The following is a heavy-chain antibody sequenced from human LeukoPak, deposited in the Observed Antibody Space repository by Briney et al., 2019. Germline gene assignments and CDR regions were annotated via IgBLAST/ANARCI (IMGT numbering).Heavy chain of an antibody. CDR3: AKGGIEDYSFDY. J-gene: IGHJ4*02. CDR2: ISWNSGSI. Sequence: GGSLRLSCAASGFTFDDYAMHWVRQAPGKGLEWVSGISWNSGSIGYADSVKGRFTISRDNAKNSLYLQMNSLRAEDMALYYCAKGGIEDYSFDYWGQGTLVTVSS. D-gene: IGHD4-11*01. CDR1: GFTFDDYA. V-gene: IGHV3-9*03.